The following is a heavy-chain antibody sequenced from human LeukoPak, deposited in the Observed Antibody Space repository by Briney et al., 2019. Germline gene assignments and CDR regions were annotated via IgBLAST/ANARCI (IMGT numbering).Heavy chain of an antibody. D-gene: IGHD1-14*01. CDR2: IYHSGST. CDR3: AREPIKGWSDP. CDR1: GYSISSGYC. J-gene: IGHJ5*02. Sequence: SETLSLTCTVSGYSISSGYCWGWIRQPPGKGLEWIGNIYHSGSTFYNPSLKSQVTISVDTSKNQFSLKLSSVTAADTAVYYCAREPIKGWSDPWGQGTLVTVSS. V-gene: IGHV4-38-2*02.